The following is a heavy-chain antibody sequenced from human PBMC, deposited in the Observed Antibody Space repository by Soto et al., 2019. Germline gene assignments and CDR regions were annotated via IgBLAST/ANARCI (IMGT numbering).Heavy chain of an antibody. CDR1: GFPFNSYG. D-gene: IGHD5-12*01. V-gene: IGHV3-30*18. CDR2: ISYDGTHK. Sequence: QVLLVESGGGVVQPGRSLRLSCAASGFPFNSYGMHWLRQAPGKGLEWVAIISYDGTHKDYTDSLKGRFTISRDNSKNTAYLQMDSLRAEDTAVSYCAKDRRGSSGYDSSRGSGWYGSFEYWGQGTLVTVSS. J-gene: IGHJ4*02. CDR3: AKDRRGSSGYDSSRGSGWYGSFEY.